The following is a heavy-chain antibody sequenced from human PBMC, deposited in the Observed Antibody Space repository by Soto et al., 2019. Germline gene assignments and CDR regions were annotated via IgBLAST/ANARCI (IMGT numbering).Heavy chain of an antibody. CDR2: ILPIFGTT. V-gene: IGHV1-69*01. CDR3: ARSVVRGVSSVFDI. Sequence: QVQLVQSGAEVTKPGSSVKVSCKASGGTFSTYTFCWVRQAPGQGLEWMGGILPIFGTTNYAQKFQDRVTITADESASTAYMELSSLRSDDTAVYYCARSVVRGVSSVFDIWGHGTMVTVSS. J-gene: IGHJ3*02. D-gene: IGHD3-10*01. CDR1: GGTFSTYT.